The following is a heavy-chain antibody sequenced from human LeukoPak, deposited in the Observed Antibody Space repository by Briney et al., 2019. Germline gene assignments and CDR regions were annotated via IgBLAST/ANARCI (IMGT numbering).Heavy chain of an antibody. Sequence: GRSLRLSCATSGFTFSHYGMHWVRQAPGKGLEWVAVIWSDGSNRYYGDPVKGRFTISRDNFQRTVYLQMNSLRAEDTAVYYCAKDAQRGFDYSNSLDNWGQGTPVTVSS. D-gene: IGHD4-11*01. J-gene: IGHJ4*02. CDR1: GFTFSHYG. V-gene: IGHV3-33*06. CDR3: AKDAQRGFDYSNSLDN. CDR2: IWSDGSNR.